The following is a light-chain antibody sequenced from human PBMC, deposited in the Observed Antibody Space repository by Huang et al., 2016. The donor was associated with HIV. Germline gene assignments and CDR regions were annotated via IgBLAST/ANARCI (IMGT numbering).Light chain of an antibody. J-gene: IGKJ4*01. CDR1: QNINTH. Sequence: EIVLTQSPATLSFFPGQRVSLSCRASQNINTHLAWYQQRPGQPPRLLIYEASSSVPGVAARCSGSGSGTDFTLTISSLEAEDFATYYCQQRVNGLTFGGGTKV. CDR3: QQRVNGLT. V-gene: IGKV3-11*01. CDR2: EAS.